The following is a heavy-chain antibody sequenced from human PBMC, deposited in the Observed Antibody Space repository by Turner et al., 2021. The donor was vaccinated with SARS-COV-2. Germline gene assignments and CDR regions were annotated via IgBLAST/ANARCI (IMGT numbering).Heavy chain of an antibody. CDR1: GIPSTSYS. CDR3: AKGGWGAFDY. D-gene: IGHD3-16*01. J-gene: IGHJ4*02. CDR2: ISGSGVTT. Sequence: EVQLLESGGGLVQPGGYLRLSCAASGIPSTSYSMSWVRKAPGKGLEWVSSISGSGVTTYYAYSVKGRFTISRDSFNNMVYLQMNSLRADDMAVYYCAKGGWGAFDYWGQGILVIVSS. V-gene: IGHV3-23*01.